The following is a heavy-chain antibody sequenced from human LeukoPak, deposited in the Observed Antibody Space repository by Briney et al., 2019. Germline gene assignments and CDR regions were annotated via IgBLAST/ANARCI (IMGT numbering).Heavy chain of an antibody. CDR2: IRSGSTYI. Sequence: PGGSLRLSCAASGFTFSTYSMHWVRQAPGKGLEWVSSIRSGSTYINYADSVKGRFTISRDNAKNSLYLQMNSLRAEDTAVYYCARDGDSGWYLNWFDPWGQGTLVTVSS. CDR1: GFTFSTYS. D-gene: IGHD6-19*01. CDR3: ARDGDSGWYLNWFDP. V-gene: IGHV3-21*01. J-gene: IGHJ5*02.